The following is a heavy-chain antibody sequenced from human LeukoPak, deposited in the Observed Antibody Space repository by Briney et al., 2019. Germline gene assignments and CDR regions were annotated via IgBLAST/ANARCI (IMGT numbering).Heavy chain of an antibody. CDR2: ISAYNGNT. CDR1: GYTFTSYG. J-gene: IGHJ3*02. V-gene: IGHV1-18*01. CDR3: AREKGKRDYDSSGYYVGVFDI. Sequence: ASVKVSCKASGYTFTSYGISWVRQAPGQGLEWMGWISAYNGNTNYAQKLQGRVTMTTDTSTSTAYMELRSLRSDDTAVYYCAREKGKRDYDSSGYYVGVFDIWGQGTMVTVSS. D-gene: IGHD3-22*01.